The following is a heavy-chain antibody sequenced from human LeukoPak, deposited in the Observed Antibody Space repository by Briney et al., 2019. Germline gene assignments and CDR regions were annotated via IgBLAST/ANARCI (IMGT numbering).Heavy chain of an antibody. V-gene: IGHV3-74*01. Sequence: GGSLRLSCAASGFTFSSYWMHWVRQAPGKGLVWVSRINSDGSSTSYADSVKGRFTISRDNAKNTLYLQMNNLRAEGTAVYYCSSGNSHAFDIWGQGTMVTVSS. D-gene: IGHD4-23*01. J-gene: IGHJ3*02. CDR1: GFTFSSYW. CDR3: SSGNSHAFDI. CDR2: INSDGSST.